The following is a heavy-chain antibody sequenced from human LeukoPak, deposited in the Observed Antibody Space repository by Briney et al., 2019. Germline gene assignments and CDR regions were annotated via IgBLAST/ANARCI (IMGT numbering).Heavy chain of an antibody. CDR2: INPSGGST. D-gene: IGHD6-13*01. V-gene: IGHV1-46*01. J-gene: IGHJ5*02. Sequence: GASVKVSCKASGYTFTSYYMHWVRQAPGQGLEWMGIINPSGGSTSYAQKFQGRVTITADKSTSTAYMELSSLRSEDTAVYYCARYRPIGQQLTNWFDPWGQGTLVTVSS. CDR3: ARYRPIGQQLTNWFDP. CDR1: GYTFTSYY.